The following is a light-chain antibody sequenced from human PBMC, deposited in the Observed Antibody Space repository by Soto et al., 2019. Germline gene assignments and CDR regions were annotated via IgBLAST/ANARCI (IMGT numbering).Light chain of an antibody. CDR3: QQYNTWPPYT. V-gene: IGKV3-15*01. Sequence: EIVMTQSPATLSVSPGERVTLSCRASRSVGSNLAWYQQKPGQAPRLLIYDASTRATGLPARFGGSGAGTDFTLTISNLQSEDFAVYYCQQYNTWPPYTFGPGTKVDIK. J-gene: IGKJ2*01. CDR1: RSVGSN. CDR2: DAS.